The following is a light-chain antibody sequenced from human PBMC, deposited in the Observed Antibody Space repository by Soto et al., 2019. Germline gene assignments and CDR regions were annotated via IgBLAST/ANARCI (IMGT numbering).Light chain of an antibody. J-gene: IGKJ5*01. CDR1: QTVRNNY. CDR2: DAS. Sequence: EFVLTQSPGTLSLSPGERATLSCRASQTVRNNYLAWYQQKPGQAPRLLIYDASSRATGIPDRFSGSGSGTDFTLTISSLQPEDFATYYCLQYKNSPITFGQGTRLEIK. CDR3: LQYKNSPIT. V-gene: IGKV3-20*01.